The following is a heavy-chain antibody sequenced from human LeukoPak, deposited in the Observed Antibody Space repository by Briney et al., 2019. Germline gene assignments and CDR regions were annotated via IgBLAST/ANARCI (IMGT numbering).Heavy chain of an antibody. J-gene: IGHJ3*02. CDR2: INPNSGGT. D-gene: IGHD3-3*01. CDR3: ARFPTIFGVVDDAFDI. CDR1: GYTFTGYY. Sequence: ASVKVSCKASGYTFTGYYMHWVRQAPGQGLEGMGWINPNSGGTNYAQKFQGRVTMTRDTSISTAYMELSRLRSDDTAVYYCARFPTIFGVVDDAFDIWGQGTMVTVSS. V-gene: IGHV1-2*02.